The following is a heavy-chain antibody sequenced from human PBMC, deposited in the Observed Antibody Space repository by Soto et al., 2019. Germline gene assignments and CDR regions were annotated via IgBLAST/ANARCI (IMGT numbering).Heavy chain of an antibody. CDR2: MNPNSGKT. J-gene: IGHJ3*02. D-gene: IGHD1-7*01. CDR1: GYTFTSYD. CDR3: ATEAQNYGIINDAFDI. V-gene: IGHV1-8*01. Sequence: QVQLVQSGAKVKKPGASVKVSCKATGYTFTSYDINWVRQATGQGLEWMGWMNPNSGKTGYAQKFQGIVNITSNTSISTAYREPSSLRSEDTSVYYCATEAQNYGIINDAFDIWGQGTMVTVSS.